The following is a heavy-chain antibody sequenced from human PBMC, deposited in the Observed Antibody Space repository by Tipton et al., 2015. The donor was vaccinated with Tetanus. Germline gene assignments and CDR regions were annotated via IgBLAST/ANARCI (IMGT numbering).Heavy chain of an antibody. Sequence: LRLSCTVSGGSISSSSYYWGWIRQPPGKGLEWIGSMSYSGSTSYNLSLKSRASISLDTSKNQFSLKLSSVTAADTAVYYCATTPYSSPEDSPDSWGQGTLVTVSS. V-gene: IGHV4-39*01. CDR2: MSYSGST. J-gene: IGHJ4*02. D-gene: IGHD6-13*01. CDR3: ATTPYSSPEDSPDS. CDR1: GGSISSSSYY.